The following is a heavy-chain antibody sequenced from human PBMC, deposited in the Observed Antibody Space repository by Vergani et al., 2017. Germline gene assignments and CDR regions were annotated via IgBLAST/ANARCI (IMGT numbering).Heavy chain of an antibody. CDR1: GYSFTSYW. CDR3: ARLRAMIVTHDAFEI. Sequence: EVQLVQSGAEVKKPGESLKISCKGSGYSFTSYWIGWVRQMPGKGLEWMGIIYPGDSDTRYSPSFQGQVTISADKSISTAYLQWSSLKASDTAMYYCARLRAMIVTHDAFEIWGQGTMVTVSS. V-gene: IGHV5-51*01. CDR2: IYPGDSDT. D-gene: IGHD3-22*01. J-gene: IGHJ3*02.